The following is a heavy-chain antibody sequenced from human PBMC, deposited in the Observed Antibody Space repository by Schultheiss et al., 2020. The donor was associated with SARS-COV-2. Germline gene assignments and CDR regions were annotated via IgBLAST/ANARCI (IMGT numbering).Heavy chain of an antibody. D-gene: IGHD3-3*01. V-gene: IGHV4-59*12. CDR3: ARTDLGATDY. J-gene: IGHJ4*02. Sequence: GSLRLSCTVSGGSISSYYWSWIRQPPGKGLEWIGYIYYSGSTNYNPSLKSRVTISVDTSKNQFSLKLSSVTAADTAVYYCARTDLGATDYWGQGTLVTVSS. CDR1: GGSISSYY. CDR2: IYYSGST.